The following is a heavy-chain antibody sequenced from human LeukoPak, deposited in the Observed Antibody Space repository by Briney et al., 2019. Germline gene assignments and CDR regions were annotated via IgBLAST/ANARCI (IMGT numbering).Heavy chain of an antibody. CDR2: ISHDGSNK. J-gene: IGHJ4*02. V-gene: IGHV3-30*04. Sequence: SGGSLRLSCAASGFTFSSYAMHWVRPAPGKGLECVAVISHDGSNKYYADSVKGRFTISRDNSKNTLYLQMNSLRAEDTAVYYCARVDVGATSPFDYWGQGTLVTVSS. CDR3: ARVDVGATSPFDY. D-gene: IGHD1-26*01. CDR1: GFTFSSYA.